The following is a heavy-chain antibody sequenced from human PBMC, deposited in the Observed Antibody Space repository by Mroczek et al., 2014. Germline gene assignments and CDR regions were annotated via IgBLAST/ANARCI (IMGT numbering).Heavy chain of an antibody. J-gene: IGHJ1*01. V-gene: IGHV3-66*02. Sequence: VQLVQSGGGLVQPGGSLRLSCAASGFTVSSNYMSWVRQAPGKGLEWVSVIYSGGSTYYADSVKGRFTISRDNSKNTLYLQMNSLRAEDTAVYYCARSLGIAAAGTSREYFQHWGQGTLVHRL. D-gene: IGHD6-13*01. CDR1: GFTVSSNY. CDR2: IYSGGST. CDR3: ARSLGIAAAGTSREYFQH.